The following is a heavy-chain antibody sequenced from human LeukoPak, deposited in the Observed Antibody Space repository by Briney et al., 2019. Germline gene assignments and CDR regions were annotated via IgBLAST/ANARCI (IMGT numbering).Heavy chain of an antibody. D-gene: IGHD3-10*01. V-gene: IGHV3-21*01. J-gene: IGHJ6*02. CDR3: ARGYGSGSYYNIGYYGMDV. Sequence: PGGSLRLSCAASGFTFSSYAMKWVRQAPGKGLEWVSFISGSSSYIYYADSVKDRFTISRDNAKNSLYLQINSLRAEDTAVYYCARGYGSGSYYNIGYYGMDVWGQGTTVTVSS. CDR2: ISGSSSYI. CDR1: GFTFSSYA.